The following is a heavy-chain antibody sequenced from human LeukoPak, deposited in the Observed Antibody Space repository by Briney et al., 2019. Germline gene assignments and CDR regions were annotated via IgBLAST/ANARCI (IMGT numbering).Heavy chain of an antibody. CDR1: GGTFSSYA. D-gene: IGHD2-2*01. CDR3: ARDLQAGGYFDY. CDR2: IIPIFGTA. Sequence: GASVKVSCKASGGTFSSYAISWVRQAPGQGLEWMGGIIPIFGTANYAQKFQGRVTITADESTSTAYMELSSLRSEDTAVYYCARDLQAGGYFDYWGQGTLVTVSS. V-gene: IGHV1-69*13. J-gene: IGHJ4*02.